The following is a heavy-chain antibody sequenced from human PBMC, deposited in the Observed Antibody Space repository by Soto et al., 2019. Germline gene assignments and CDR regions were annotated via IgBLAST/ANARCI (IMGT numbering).Heavy chain of an antibody. V-gene: IGHV4-39*01. Sequence: SETLSLTCTVSGGSISSSSYYWGWIRQPPGKGLEWIGSIYYSGSTYYNPSLKSRVTISVDTSKNQFSLKLSSVTAADTAVYYCARRGSNYGRNWFDPWGQGTRVTVAS. CDR2: IYYSGST. CDR3: ARRGSNYGRNWFDP. D-gene: IGHD4-4*01. J-gene: IGHJ5*02. CDR1: GGSISSSSYY.